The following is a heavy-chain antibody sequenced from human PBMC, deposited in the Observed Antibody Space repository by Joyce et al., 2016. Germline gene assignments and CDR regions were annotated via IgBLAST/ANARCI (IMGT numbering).Heavy chain of an antibody. CDR2: ISGGSCTT. V-gene: IGHV3-23*01. Sequence: EVQLLESGGGLVQPGGSLRLSCAASGFSFSSYAMSWVRQAPGQGLEWVSTISGGSCTTYHADSVKGRFTISRDSSKNTLYLQVNSLRAEDTALYYCAKGRGSDTSCYDYWGQGTLVTVSS. CDR1: GFSFSSYA. CDR3: AKGRGSDTSCYDY. J-gene: IGHJ4*02. D-gene: IGHD2-2*01.